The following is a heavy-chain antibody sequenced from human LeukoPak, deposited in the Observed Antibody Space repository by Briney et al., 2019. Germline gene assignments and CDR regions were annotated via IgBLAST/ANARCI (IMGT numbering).Heavy chain of an antibody. V-gene: IGHV4-39*02. CDR2: IYNSVST. Sequence: SETLSLTCTVSDDSISTPFYYWGWIRQPPGKGLEWIGSIYNSVSTFYNPSLKSRVTISIDTSRNHFSLRLTSVNVADTAAYYCARNSSSGWFDFWGQGILVTVSS. J-gene: IGHJ4*02. CDR3: ARNSSSGWFDF. CDR1: DDSISTPFYY. D-gene: IGHD6-19*01.